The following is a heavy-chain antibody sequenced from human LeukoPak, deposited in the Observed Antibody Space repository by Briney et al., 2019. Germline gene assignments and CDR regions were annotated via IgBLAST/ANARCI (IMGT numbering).Heavy chain of an antibody. CDR3: AREEGLRIFDY. Sequence: SETLSLTCTVSGGSISSYYGSWIRQPPGKGLKWIGNIFYSGSTNYNPSLKSRVTISVDTSKNQFSLKLSSVTAADTAVYYCAREEGLRIFDYWGQGTLVTVSS. CDR2: IFYSGST. CDR1: GGSISSYY. V-gene: IGHV4-59*12. J-gene: IGHJ4*02.